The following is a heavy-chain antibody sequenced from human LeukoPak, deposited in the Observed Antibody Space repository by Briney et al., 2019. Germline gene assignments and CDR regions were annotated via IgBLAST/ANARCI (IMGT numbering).Heavy chain of an antibody. D-gene: IGHD3-3*01. CDR1: GFTFSSYG. CDR3: AKVGHDFWSGYYGGFPIAGYYYYYYYMDV. V-gene: IGHV3-33*06. CDR2: IWYDGSNK. Sequence: GGSLRLSCAASGFTFSSYGMHWVRQAPGKGLEWVAVIWYDGSNKYYADSVKGRFTISRDNSKNTPYLQMNSLRAEDTAVYYCAKVGHDFWSGYYGGFPIAGYYYYYYYMDVWGKGTTVTVSS. J-gene: IGHJ6*03.